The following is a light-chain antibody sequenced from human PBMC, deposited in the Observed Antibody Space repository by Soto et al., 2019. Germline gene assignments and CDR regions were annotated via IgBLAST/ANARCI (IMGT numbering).Light chain of an antibody. CDR2: GAS. CDR3: QQYGSSPT. Sequence: EIVWTQSPGTLSLSPGERATLSCRASQSFISSYLAWYQQKPGQAPRLLIYGASSRATGIPDRFSGSGSGTDFTLTISRLEPEDFAVYYCQQYGSSPTFGQGTKVDIK. V-gene: IGKV3-20*01. J-gene: IGKJ1*01. CDR1: QSFISSY.